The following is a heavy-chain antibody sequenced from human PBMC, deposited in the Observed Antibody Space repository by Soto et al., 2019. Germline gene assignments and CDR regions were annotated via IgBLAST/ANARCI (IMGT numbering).Heavy chain of an antibody. Sequence: SEPLSLPYTVAGGTIISYYWSWIRQPPGKGLEWIGYIYYSGSTNYNPSLKSRVTISVDTSKNQFSLKLSSVTAADTAVYYCARIVDVLDYWGQGTLVTVSS. CDR1: GGTIISYY. CDR2: IYYSGST. CDR3: ARIVDVLDY. D-gene: IGHD3-16*02. J-gene: IGHJ4*02. V-gene: IGHV4-59*01.